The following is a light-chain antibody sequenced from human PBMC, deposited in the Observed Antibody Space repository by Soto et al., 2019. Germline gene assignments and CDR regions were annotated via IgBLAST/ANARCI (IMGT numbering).Light chain of an antibody. CDR1: RSNIGSNA. Sequence: QSVLTQPPSASGTPGQRVTISCSGSRSNIGSNAVSWYQQFPGTAPKLLIYSNNQRPSGVPDRFSDSKSGASASLAISGLQSEDEADYYCAVWDDSLNGPVFGGGNKLTVL. J-gene: IGLJ3*02. CDR3: AVWDDSLNGPV. CDR2: SNN. V-gene: IGLV1-44*01.